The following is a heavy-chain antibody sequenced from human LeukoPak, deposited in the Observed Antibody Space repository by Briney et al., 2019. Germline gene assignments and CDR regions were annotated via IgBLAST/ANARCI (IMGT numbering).Heavy chain of an antibody. CDR3: ARCGEQQLTGCLDY. Sequence: PGESLKISCQGSGYSFTSYWIAWVRQMPGKGLEWMGIIYPGDSDTRYSPSFQGQVTISADKSISTAYPQWSSLKASDTAMYYCARCGEQQLTGCLDYWGQGTLVTVSS. J-gene: IGHJ4*02. D-gene: IGHD6-13*01. CDR1: GYSFTSYW. CDR2: IYPGDSDT. V-gene: IGHV5-51*03.